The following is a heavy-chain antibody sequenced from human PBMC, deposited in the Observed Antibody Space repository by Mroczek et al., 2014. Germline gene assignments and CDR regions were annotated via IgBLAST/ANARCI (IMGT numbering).Heavy chain of an antibody. CDR2: ISAYNGNT. D-gene: IGHD6-13*01. J-gene: IGHJ3*02. Sequence: VQLVQSGAEVKKPGASVKVSCKASGYTFTSYGISWVRQAPGQGLEWMGWISAYNGNTNYAQKLQGRVTMTTDTSTSTAYMELRSLRSDDTAVYYCASDPTSSSWYGLNAFDIWGQGTMVTVSS. V-gene: IGHV1-18*01. CDR1: GYTFTSYG. CDR3: ASDPTSSSWYGLNAFDI.